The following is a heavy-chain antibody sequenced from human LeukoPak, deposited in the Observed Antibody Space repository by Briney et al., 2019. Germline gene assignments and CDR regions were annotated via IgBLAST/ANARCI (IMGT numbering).Heavy chain of an antibody. V-gene: IGHV4-34*01. D-gene: IGHD3-3*01. CDR2: INHSGST. CDR1: GGSFSGYY. CDR3: ARAAQIFGVVRPRRYNWFDP. J-gene: IGHJ5*02. Sequence: SETLSLTCAVYGGSFSGYYWSWIRQPPGKGLEWIGEINHSGSTNYNPSLKSRVTISVDTSKSQFSLKLSSVTAADTAVYYCARAAQIFGVVRPRRYNWFDPWGQGTLVTVSS.